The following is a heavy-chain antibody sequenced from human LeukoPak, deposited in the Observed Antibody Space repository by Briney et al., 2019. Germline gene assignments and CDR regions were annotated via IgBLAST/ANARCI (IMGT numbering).Heavy chain of an antibody. V-gene: IGHV3-23*01. CDR1: GFIFSSYA. D-gene: IGHD6-13*01. Sequence: GGSLRLSCAASGFIFSSYAMSWVRQTPGKGLEWVSRISESGGSPYYADSVKGRFTISRDNSKNTLYLQMNSLRAEDTAVYYCAKDRGSSWYGTSDYWGQGTLVTASS. J-gene: IGHJ4*02. CDR2: ISESGGSP. CDR3: AKDRGSSWYGTSDY.